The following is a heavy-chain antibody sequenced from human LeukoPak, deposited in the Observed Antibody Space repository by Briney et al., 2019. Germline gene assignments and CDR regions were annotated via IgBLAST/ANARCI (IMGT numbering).Heavy chain of an antibody. CDR3: ARDTSVISAHVSSGYYEDAFDI. CDR2: ISAYNGNT. J-gene: IGHJ3*02. D-gene: IGHD3-22*01. CDR1: GYTLTSYG. Sequence: ASVKVSCKASGYTLTSYGISWVRQAPGQGLEWMGWISAYNGNTNYAQKLQGRVTMTTDTSTSTAYMELRSLRSDDTAVYYCARDTSVISAHVSSGYYEDAFDIWGQGTMVTVSS. V-gene: IGHV1-18*01.